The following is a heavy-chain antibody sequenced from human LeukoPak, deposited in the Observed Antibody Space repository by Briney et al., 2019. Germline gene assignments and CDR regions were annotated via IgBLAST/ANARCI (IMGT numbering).Heavy chain of an antibody. CDR3: AREKFGYYDILTGYSTYYYYYYVDV. D-gene: IGHD3-9*01. Sequence: GGSLRLSCAASGFTFSSYSMNWVRQAPGKGLEWVSYISSSSSTIYYADSVKGRFTISRDNAKNSLYLQMNSLRAEDTAVYYCAREKFGYYDILTGYSTYYYYYYVDVWGKGTTVTVSS. CDR1: GFTFSSYS. CDR2: ISSSSSTI. J-gene: IGHJ6*03. V-gene: IGHV3-48*01.